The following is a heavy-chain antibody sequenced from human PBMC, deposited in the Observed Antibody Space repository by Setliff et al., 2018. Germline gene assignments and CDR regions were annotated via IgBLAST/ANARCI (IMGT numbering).Heavy chain of an antibody. CDR2: INHSGST. D-gene: IGHD5-18*01. Sequence: PSETLSLTCTVYGASFSDYYWGWIRQPPGKGLEWIAEINHSGSTNYNPSLKSRVTISVDTSKNQFALDLRSVTAADTAVYYCVRDRTAYSYGLDVWAQGTTVTVS. CDR3: VRDRTAYSYGLDV. J-gene: IGHJ6*02. V-gene: IGHV4-34*01. CDR1: GASFSDYY.